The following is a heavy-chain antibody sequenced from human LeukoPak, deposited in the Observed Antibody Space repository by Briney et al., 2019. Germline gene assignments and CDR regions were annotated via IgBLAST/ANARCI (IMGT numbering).Heavy chain of an antibody. V-gene: IGHV4-61*02. D-gene: IGHD6-19*01. CDR1: GGSISSGSYY. Sequence: PSQTLSLTCTVSGGSISSGSYYWSWIRQPAGRGLEWIGRIYTSGSTNYNPSLKSRVTISVDTSKNQFSLKLSSVTAADTAVYYCAREEIAVAGTAHNWFDPWGQGILVTVSS. J-gene: IGHJ5*02. CDR3: AREEIAVAGTAHNWFDP. CDR2: IYTSGST.